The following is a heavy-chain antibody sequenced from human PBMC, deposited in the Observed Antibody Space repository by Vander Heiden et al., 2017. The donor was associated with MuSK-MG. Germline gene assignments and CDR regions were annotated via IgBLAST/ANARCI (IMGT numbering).Heavy chain of an antibody. D-gene: IGHD2-21*01. CDR3: ARDPGEHQLLWGAFDY. Sequence: EVQLVESGGGLVQPGGSLRLSCAASGFTFNNYWMTWVRQAPGKGLEWVANIKQDGSDTFYGASVKGRFTISRDNAKNSLYLQMNSLTVEDTAVYYCARDPGEHQLLWGAFDYWGQGALVTVSS. V-gene: IGHV3-7*01. J-gene: IGHJ4*02. CDR1: GFTFNNYW. CDR2: IKQDGSDT.